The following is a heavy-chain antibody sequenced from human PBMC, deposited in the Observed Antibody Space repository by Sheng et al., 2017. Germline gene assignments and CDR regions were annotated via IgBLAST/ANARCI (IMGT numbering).Heavy chain of an antibody. J-gene: IGHJ4*02. D-gene: IGHD3-16*01. CDR1: GFTFNNYG. CDR3: VRDLRSGGFDF. V-gene: IGHV3-33*01. CDR2: TWFDGTEK. Sequence: QVQLVESGGGVVQPGRSLRLSCAASGFTFNNYGMHWVRQAPGKGLEWVAFTWFDGTEKSYPDSVKGRFTISRDDSMNTIFLEMNSLRAEDSALYYCVRDLRSGGFDFWGQGTLVTGLL.